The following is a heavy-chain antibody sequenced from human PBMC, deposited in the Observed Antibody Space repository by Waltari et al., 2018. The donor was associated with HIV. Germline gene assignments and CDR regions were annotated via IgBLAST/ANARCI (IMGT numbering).Heavy chain of an antibody. Sequence: QAQLQESGPGLVKPSQTLSLTCTVSCASISRGSDYRRWFREPAGKGPEWIGRIYTSGSTNYNPSLKSRVTISVDTSKNQFSLKLSSVTAADTAVYYCAREIVGATSRHDYWGQGTLVTVSS. J-gene: IGHJ4*02. D-gene: IGHD1-26*01. CDR2: IYTSGST. V-gene: IGHV4-61*02. CDR1: CASISRGSDY. CDR3: AREIVGATSRHDY.